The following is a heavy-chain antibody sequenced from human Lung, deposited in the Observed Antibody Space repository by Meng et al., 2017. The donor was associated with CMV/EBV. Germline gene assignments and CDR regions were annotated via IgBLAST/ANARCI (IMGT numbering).Heavy chain of an antibody. Sequence: QVQLHGCGAWLGTHSETLSLTCSFSCGSLSSYYWSSLRQPAGKGLEWIGRIYTSGGTIYNPSLKSRVTMSVDTSKNQFSLKLSSVTAADTAVYYCARGSRDEAFQHWGQGTLVTVSS. D-gene: IGHD5-24*01. CDR1: CGSLSSYY. CDR2: IYTSGGT. V-gene: IGHV4-4*07. CDR3: ARGSRDEAFQH. J-gene: IGHJ1*01.